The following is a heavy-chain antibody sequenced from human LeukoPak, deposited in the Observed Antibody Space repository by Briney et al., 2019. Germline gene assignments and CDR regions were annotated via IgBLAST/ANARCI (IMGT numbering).Heavy chain of an antibody. V-gene: IGHV3-7*01. CDR2: IKLDGSET. Sequence: GGSLRLSCAASGFTFSTYWMTWVRQGPGKRLERVANIKLDGSETYYVGSVRGRFTISRDNAKNSLYLQMNSLRAEGTAVYYCTRDRGWQSFDYWGQGTLVTVSS. CDR1: GFTFSTYW. CDR3: TRDRGWQSFDY. D-gene: IGHD3-10*01. J-gene: IGHJ4*02.